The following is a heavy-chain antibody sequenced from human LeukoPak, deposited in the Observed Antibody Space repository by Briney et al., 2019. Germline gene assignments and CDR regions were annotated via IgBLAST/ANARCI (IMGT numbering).Heavy chain of an antibody. J-gene: IGHJ4*02. V-gene: IGHV3-48*01. Sequence: GGSLRLSCAASGLTFSSYSMNWVRQTPGKGLEWISYIRSSSSTIYYADSVKGRFAISRDNAKNSLYLQMDSLRAEDTAVYYCATGMWGYCSATSCPLDFWGQGTLVTVSS. D-gene: IGHD2-2*01. CDR3: ATGMWGYCSATSCPLDF. CDR2: IRSSSSTI. CDR1: GLTFSSYS.